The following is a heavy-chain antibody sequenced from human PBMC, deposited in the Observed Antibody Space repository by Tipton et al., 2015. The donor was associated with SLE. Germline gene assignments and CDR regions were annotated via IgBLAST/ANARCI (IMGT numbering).Heavy chain of an antibody. D-gene: IGHD6-13*01. J-gene: IGHJ4*02. CDR3: ARLRREHQLVRLAWL. Sequence: TLSLTCTVSGGSISTSNYNWGWIRQPPGKGLEWIGSIYYSGSTYYNPSLKSRVTISVDMSKNQFSLKLNSVTAADTAVYYCARLRREHQLVRLAWLWGQGTLVTVSS. CDR2: IYYSGST. V-gene: IGHV4-39*07. CDR1: GGSISTSNYN.